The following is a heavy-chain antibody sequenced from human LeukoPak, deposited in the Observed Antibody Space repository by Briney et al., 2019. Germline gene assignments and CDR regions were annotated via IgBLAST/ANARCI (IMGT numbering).Heavy chain of an antibody. J-gene: IGHJ4*02. Sequence: WESLRLSCAASGCTFSSYYRSWVRQAPGKGLEWVAAISCSGGSTYYADSVKGRFTISRDNSKNTLYLQMNSLRAEDTAVYYCAKRPKYLGNYYFDYWGQGTLVTVSS. V-gene: IGHV3-23*01. D-gene: IGHD1-7*01. CDR2: ISCSGGST. CDR3: AKRPKYLGNYYFDY. CDR1: GCTFSSYY.